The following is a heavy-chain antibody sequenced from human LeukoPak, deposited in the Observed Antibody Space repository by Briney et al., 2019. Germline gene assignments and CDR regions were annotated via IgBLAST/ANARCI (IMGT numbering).Heavy chain of an antibody. D-gene: IGHD2-21*02. CDR2: IFADGST. V-gene: IGHV3-66*02. Sequence: GGSLRLSCAASEFTVSTNYMSWVRQAPGKGLEWVSFIFADGSTFYADSVKGRFTISRDHSKNTLYLEMNSLRPEDVAVYYCAVCGGDCYTFDFWGQGTLVTVSS. CDR1: EFTVSTNY. CDR3: AVCGGDCYTFDF. J-gene: IGHJ4*02.